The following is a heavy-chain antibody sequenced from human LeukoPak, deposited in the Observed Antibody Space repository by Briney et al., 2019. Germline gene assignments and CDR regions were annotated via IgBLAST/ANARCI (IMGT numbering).Heavy chain of an antibody. D-gene: IGHD5-12*01. Sequence: ASVKVSCKASGYTFTGYYMHWVRQAPGQRLEWMGRINPNSGGTNYAQKFQGRVTMTRDTSISTAYMELSRLRSDDTAVYYCARDRDGYDYLNYWGQGTLVTVSS. CDR2: INPNSGGT. V-gene: IGHV1-2*06. J-gene: IGHJ4*02. CDR3: ARDRDGYDYLNY. CDR1: GYTFTGYY.